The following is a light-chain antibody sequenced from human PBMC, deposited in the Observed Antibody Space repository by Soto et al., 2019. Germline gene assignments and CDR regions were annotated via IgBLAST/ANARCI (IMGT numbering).Light chain of an antibody. CDR2: DAS. CDR1: QSVSYY. CDR3: QQCSSWPPIA. Sequence: EIVLTQSPATLSLSPGERATLSCRASQSVSYYLAWYQQKRGQAPRLLIYDASKRAPGIPARVSGSGSGTDVTLTISSLEPEDFAVYYCQQCSSWPPIAFGQGTRLEIK. V-gene: IGKV3-11*01. J-gene: IGKJ5*01.